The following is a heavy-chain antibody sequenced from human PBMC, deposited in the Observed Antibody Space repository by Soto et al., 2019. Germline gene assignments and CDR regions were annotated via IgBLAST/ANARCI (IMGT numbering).Heavy chain of an antibody. CDR2: IYYSGST. V-gene: IGHV4-61*01. J-gene: IGHJ4*02. Sequence: SETLSLTCTVSGGSVSSGSYYWSWIRQPPGKGLEWIGYIYYSGSTNYNPSLKSRVTISVDTSKNQFSLKLSSVTAADTAVYYCARNVEMATTNFDYWGQGTPVTLPS. CDR1: GGSVSSGSYY. CDR3: ARNVEMATTNFDY. D-gene: IGHD5-12*01.